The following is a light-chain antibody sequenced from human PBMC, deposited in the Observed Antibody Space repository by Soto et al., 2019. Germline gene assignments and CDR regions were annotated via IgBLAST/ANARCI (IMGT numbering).Light chain of an antibody. CDR2: GAS. CDR1: QSVSSN. V-gene: IGKV3-15*01. CDR3: QQYNKLWT. J-gene: IGKJ1*01. Sequence: EIVMTQSPATLSVSPGERATLSCRASQSVSSNLAWYQQKPGQAPRLLISGASTRATGVPARFSGSGSETEFTLTISSLQSEDFALYYFQQYNKLWTFGQGTKVEIK.